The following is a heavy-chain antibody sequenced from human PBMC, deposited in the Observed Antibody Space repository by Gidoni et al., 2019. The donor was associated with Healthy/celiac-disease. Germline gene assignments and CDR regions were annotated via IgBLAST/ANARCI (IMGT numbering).Heavy chain of an antibody. J-gene: IGHJ4*02. CDR1: GFTFDDYA. V-gene: IGHV3-9*01. CDR2: ISWNSGSR. Sequence: EVQLVESGGGWEQPGRSLRLYCAASGFTFDDYAMHWVRQAPGKGLGGVSGISWNSGSRGYADSVKGRFTISRDNAKNSLYLQMNSLRAEDTALYYCAKGGAVAGAIDYWGQGTLVTVSS. CDR3: AKGGAVAGAIDY. D-gene: IGHD6-19*01.